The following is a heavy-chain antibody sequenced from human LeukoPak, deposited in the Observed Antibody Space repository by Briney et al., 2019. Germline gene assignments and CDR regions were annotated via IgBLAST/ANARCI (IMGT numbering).Heavy chain of an antibody. V-gene: IGHV4-4*02. Sequence: PSETLSLTCAVSGGSISSANWWSWVRQPPGKGLEWIGEIYYSGSTYYNPSLKSRVTISVDTSKNQFSLKLSSVTAADTAVYYCARDRGITMIVVVPGNGYFQHWGQGTLVTVSS. D-gene: IGHD3-22*01. CDR3: ARDRGITMIVVVPGNGYFQH. J-gene: IGHJ1*01. CDR1: GGSISSANW. CDR2: IYYSGST.